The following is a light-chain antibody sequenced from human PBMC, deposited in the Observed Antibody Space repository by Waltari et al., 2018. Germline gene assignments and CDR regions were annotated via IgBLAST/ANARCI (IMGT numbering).Light chain of an antibody. CDR2: SLS. V-gene: IGKV2-40*01. CDR1: QSLLNSDDGFTY. Sequence: DIVMTQTPLSLPVTPGEPASISCASSQSLLNSDDGFTYLDWFLQKPGQSPQLLIDSLSYRASGVPDRFRGTGSGSSFSLKISRVEAEDVGIYYCMQRLEFPYTFGQGTRL. J-gene: IGKJ2*01. CDR3: MQRLEFPYT.